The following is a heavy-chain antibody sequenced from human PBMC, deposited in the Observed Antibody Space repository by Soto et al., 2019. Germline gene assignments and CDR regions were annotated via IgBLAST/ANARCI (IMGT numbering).Heavy chain of an antibody. D-gene: IGHD3-10*01. Sequence: SETLSLTCTVSGGSISSYYWSWIRQPPGKGLEWIGYIHHSGTTNYNPSVTSRVTISVDTSKNQLSLKLNSVTAADTAVYYCARVLIWFGELSYDRGYFYEGMDVWGQGTKVTVSS. CDR3: ARVLIWFGELSYDRGYFYEGMDV. CDR2: IHHSGTT. J-gene: IGHJ6*02. CDR1: GGSISSYY. V-gene: IGHV4-59*01.